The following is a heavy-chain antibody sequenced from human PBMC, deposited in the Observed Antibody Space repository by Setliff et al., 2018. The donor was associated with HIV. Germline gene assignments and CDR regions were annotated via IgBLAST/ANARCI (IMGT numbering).Heavy chain of an antibody. V-gene: IGHV4-4*09. CDR2: SYSSGST. CDR3: ARAPFYSGY. Sequence: SETLSLTCTVSGGSISSYYWSWIRQPPGKGLEWIGNSYSSGSTNYNPSIKSLVTISEDTSKKQLSLKVNSVTAADTAVYYCARAPFYSGYWGQGTLVTVSS. D-gene: IGHD1-26*01. CDR1: GGSISSYY. J-gene: IGHJ4*02.